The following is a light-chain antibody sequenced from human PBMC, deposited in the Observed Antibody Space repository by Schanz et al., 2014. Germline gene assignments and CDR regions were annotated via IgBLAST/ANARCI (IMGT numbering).Light chain of an antibody. CDR3: QQYGNSPGT. V-gene: IGKV3-20*01. Sequence: ETVLTQSPGTLSLSPGERATLSCRASQSVTTYLAWYQQKPGQAPRLLIYGTSTRATGIPDRFSGSGSGTDFTLTITRLEPEDFAVYYCQQYGNSPGTFGQGTRLEIE. CDR2: GTS. J-gene: IGKJ5*01. CDR1: QSVTTY.